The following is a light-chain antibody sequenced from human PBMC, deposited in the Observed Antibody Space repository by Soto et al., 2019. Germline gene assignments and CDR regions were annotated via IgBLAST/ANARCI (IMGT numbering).Light chain of an antibody. CDR2: GAS. J-gene: IGKJ1*01. CDR1: QSVRSN. V-gene: IGKV3-15*01. CDR3: QQYNNWPPT. Sequence: ERVMTQSPATLSVSPGERVSLSCRASQSVRSNLAWYQQKPGQAPRLLISGASTRATGIPARFSGSGSGTEFTLTISSLQSEDFAVYYCQQYNNWPPTFGQGTRVEIK.